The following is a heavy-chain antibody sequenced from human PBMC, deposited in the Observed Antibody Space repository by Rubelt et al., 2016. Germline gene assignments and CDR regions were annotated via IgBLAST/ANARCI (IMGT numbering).Heavy chain of an antibody. CDR3: ARGVVPAAPYYYGMDV. J-gene: IGHJ6*02. CDR2: ISSSSSLI. D-gene: IGHD2-2*01. V-gene: IGHV3-48*04. Sequence: GKGLEWVSYISSSSSLIYYADSVKGRFTISRDNAKNSLYLQMNSLRAEDTAVYYCARGVVPAAPYYYGMDVWGQGTTVTVSS.